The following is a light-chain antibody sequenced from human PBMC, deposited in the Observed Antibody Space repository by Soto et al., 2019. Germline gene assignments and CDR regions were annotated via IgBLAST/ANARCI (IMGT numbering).Light chain of an antibody. CDR2: EVS. CDR3: SSYTGSSAYVI. V-gene: IGLV2-14*01. CDR1: SSDVGGYNY. J-gene: IGLJ7*01. Sequence: QSALTQPASVSGSPGQSITISCTGTSSDVGGYNYVSWYQQHPGKAPKLMIYEVSNRPSGVSNRFSGSKSGNTASLTISGLQAEDEAYYYCSSYTGSSAYVIFGGGTQLTVL.